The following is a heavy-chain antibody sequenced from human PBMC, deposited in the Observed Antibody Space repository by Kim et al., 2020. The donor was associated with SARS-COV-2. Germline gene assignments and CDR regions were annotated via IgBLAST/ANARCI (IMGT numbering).Heavy chain of an antibody. Sequence: ASVKVSCTASGYTFSSYYMHWVRQAPGQGLEWMGLFNPSNGATVYAQKFQGRVTMTRDTSTNTVYMELRSLRSEDTAMYYCARGMGTTLADFDYWGLGTLVTVSS. CDR2: FNPSNGAT. CDR3: ARGMGTTLADFDY. V-gene: IGHV1-46*01. D-gene: IGHD1-1*01. J-gene: IGHJ4*02. CDR1: GYTFSSYY.